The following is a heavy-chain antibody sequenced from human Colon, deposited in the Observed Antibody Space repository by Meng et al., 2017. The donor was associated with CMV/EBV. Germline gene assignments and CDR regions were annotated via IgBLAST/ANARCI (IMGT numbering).Heavy chain of an antibody. J-gene: IGHJ4*02. D-gene: IGHD3/OR15-3a*01. Sequence: GESLKISCAASGFAFSDYYMGWMRQVPGQGLEWVSYITHSGANKFYADSVTGRFTISRDTPKDTLYLEVKSLKTDDTAIYYCARDKGTGAFDYWGQGSLVTVSS. V-gene: IGHV3-11*04. CDR1: GFAFSDYY. CDR2: ITHSGANK. CDR3: ARDKGTGAFDY.